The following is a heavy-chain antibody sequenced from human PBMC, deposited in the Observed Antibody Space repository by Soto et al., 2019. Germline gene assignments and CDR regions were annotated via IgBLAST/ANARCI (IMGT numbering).Heavy chain of an antibody. CDR1: CYTFTSYG. CDR3: ARDVSSSWRFYYYYGMDV. D-gene: IGHD6-13*01. J-gene: IGHJ6*02. CDR2: ISAYNGNT. V-gene: IGHV1-18*04. Sequence: XSVKVSFKASCYTFTSYGISWVRQAPGQGLEWMGWISAYNGNTNYAQKLQGRVTMTTDTSTSTAYMELRSLRSDDTAVYYCARDVSSSWRFYYYYGMDVWGQGTTVTVSS.